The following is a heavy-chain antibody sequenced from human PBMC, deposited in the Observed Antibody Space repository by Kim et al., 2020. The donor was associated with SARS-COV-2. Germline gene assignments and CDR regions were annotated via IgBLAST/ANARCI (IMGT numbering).Heavy chain of an antibody. D-gene: IGHD3-10*01. Sequence: NPSLQSSVPISVTRSKNQFSLKRSSVTAADTAVYYCARGYGSGSPYGMDVWGQGTTVTVSS. J-gene: IGHJ6*02. V-gene: IGHV4-30-2*01. CDR3: ARGYGSGSPYGMDV.